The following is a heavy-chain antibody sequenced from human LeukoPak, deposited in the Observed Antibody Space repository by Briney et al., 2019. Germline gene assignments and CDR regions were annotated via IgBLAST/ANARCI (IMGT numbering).Heavy chain of an antibody. D-gene: IGHD3-10*01. CDR2: MSSTSNDI. CDR1: GFSFSTYS. Sequence: GGSLRLSCAASGFSFSTYSMNWVRQAPGKGLEWVSSMSSTSNDIFYADSLKGRFTISRDNAKNSLYLQMNSLRAEDTAVYYCARGGTYGSGRNQHTTLDYWGQGTLVTVSS. V-gene: IGHV3-21*06. J-gene: IGHJ4*02. CDR3: ARGGTYGSGRNQHTTLDY.